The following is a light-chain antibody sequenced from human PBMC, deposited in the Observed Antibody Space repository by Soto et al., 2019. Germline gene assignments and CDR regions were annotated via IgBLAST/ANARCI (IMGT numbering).Light chain of an antibody. V-gene: IGKV3-15*01. CDR2: RAS. Sequence: EIVMTQSPATLSVSPGERATLSCTASHYVYSNVAWFQQRPGQAPRLLIYRASTRATGTPARFGGSGSGTDFLLTITILQSEDVAHYCCQQYHNLWTFGQGTEVEIK. CDR3: QQYHNLWT. CDR1: HYVYSN. J-gene: IGKJ1*01.